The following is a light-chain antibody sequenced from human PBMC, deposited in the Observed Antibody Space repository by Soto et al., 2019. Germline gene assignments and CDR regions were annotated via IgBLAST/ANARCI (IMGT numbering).Light chain of an antibody. J-gene: IGKJ2*01. Sequence: EIVMTQSPATLSVSPGERATLSCRASQSVSSYLAWYQQKPGLPPRLLIYDASTRATGIPDRFSGSGSGTDFTLTISSLQSADFAVYYCQQYSTWTPLYTFGRGTKLEIK. V-gene: IGKV3-15*01. CDR2: DAS. CDR1: QSVSSY. CDR3: QQYSTWTPLYT.